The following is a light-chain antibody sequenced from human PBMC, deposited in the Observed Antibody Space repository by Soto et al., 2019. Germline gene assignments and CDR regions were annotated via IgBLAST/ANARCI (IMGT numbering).Light chain of an antibody. CDR3: QSYDSTMTGSYD. V-gene: IGLV1-40*01. Sequence: QSVLTQPPSVSGAPGQRVTISCTGSSSNIGADYDVHWYQQRPGTAPKLLIFGNNNRPSGVPDRFSGSKSGTSASLAITGLQAEDEGDYYCQSYDSTMTGSYDFGNGTKVT. J-gene: IGLJ1*01. CDR2: GNN. CDR1: SSNIGADYD.